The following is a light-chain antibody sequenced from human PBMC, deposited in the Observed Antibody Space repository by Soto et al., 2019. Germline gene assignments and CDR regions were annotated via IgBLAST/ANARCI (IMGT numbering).Light chain of an antibody. V-gene: IGLV2-14*01. CDR2: DVS. CDR3: SSCIGSSTLVV. J-gene: IGLJ2*01. CDR1: SSDIGGYNY. Sequence: QSALTQPASVSGSPGQSITISCTGTSSDIGGYNYVSWYQQHPGKAPKLMIYDVSVRPSGVSNRFSGSKSGNTASLTISGLQAEDEADYYCSSCIGSSTLVVFGGGTKLTVL.